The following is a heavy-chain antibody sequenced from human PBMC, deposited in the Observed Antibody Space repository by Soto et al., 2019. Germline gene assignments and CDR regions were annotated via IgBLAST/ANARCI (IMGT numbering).Heavy chain of an antibody. J-gene: IGHJ6*02. D-gene: IGHD1-26*01. Sequence: QVQLVESGGGVVQPGRSLRLSCAASGFTFSSYGMHWVRQAPGKGLEWVAVISYDGRNKYYADSVKGRFTISRDNSKNTLYLKMNSLRAEDTAVYYCAKDVVVGATTGLGDYFYYYGMDVWGQGTTVTVSS. CDR1: GFTFSSYG. CDR2: ISYDGRNK. CDR3: AKDVVVGATTGLGDYFYYYGMDV. V-gene: IGHV3-30*18.